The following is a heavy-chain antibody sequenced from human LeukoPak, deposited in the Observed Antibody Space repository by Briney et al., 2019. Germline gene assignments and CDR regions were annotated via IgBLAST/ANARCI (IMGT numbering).Heavy chain of an antibody. CDR1: EFTFTTYG. CDR3: ARDWKTNSFDY. D-gene: IGHD1-1*01. J-gene: IGHJ4*02. V-gene: IGHV3-33*01. CDR2: IYYDGSNK. Sequence: GRSLTLSCAASEFTFTTYGMHWVRQAPGKGLEWVAFIYYDGSNKYYADYVKGRFTISRDISKNTLYLQMDSLRAEDTAIYYCARDWKTNSFDYWGQGTLVTFSS.